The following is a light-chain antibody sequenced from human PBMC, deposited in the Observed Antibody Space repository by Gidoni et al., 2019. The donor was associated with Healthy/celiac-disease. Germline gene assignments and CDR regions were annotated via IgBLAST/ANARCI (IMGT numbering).Light chain of an antibody. Sequence: DIQITQSPSTLSASVGDRVTITCRASQSISSWLAWYQQKPGKAPKLLIYKASSLESGVPSRFSGSGSGTEFTLTISSLQPDDFATYYCQQYNSMEYTFGQGTKLEIK. CDR1: QSISSW. V-gene: IGKV1-5*03. J-gene: IGKJ2*01. CDR2: KAS. CDR3: QQYNSMEYT.